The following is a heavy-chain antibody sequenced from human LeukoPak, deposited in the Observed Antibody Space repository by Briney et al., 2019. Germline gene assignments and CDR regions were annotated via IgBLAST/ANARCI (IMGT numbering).Heavy chain of an antibody. Sequence: GGSLRLSCAASGFTFSSFSMNWVGQAPGKGLEWVSSISSSSSYIYYADSVKGRFTISRDNAKNSLYLQMNSLRAEDTAVYYCASEWELRCWGQGTLVAVSS. CDR3: ASEWELRC. D-gene: IGHD1-26*01. V-gene: IGHV3-21*01. J-gene: IGHJ4*02. CDR2: ISSSSSYI. CDR1: GFTFSSFS.